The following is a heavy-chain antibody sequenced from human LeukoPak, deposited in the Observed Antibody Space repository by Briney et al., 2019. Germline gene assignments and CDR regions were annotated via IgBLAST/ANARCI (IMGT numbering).Heavy chain of an antibody. CDR3: GVLFAPPEFNRIVGATTTDY. CDR2: IIPIFGTA. CDR1: GGTFSSYA. J-gene: IGHJ4*02. V-gene: IGHV1-69*13. D-gene: IGHD1-26*01. Sequence: ASVKVSCKASGGTFSSYAISWVRQAPGQWLEWMGGIIPIFGTANYAQKFQGRVTITADESTSTAYMELSSLRSEDTAVYYCGVLFAPPEFNRIVGATTTDYWGQRTLVTVSS.